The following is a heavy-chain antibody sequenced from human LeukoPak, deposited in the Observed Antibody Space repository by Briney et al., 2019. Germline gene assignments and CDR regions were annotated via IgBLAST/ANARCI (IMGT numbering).Heavy chain of an antibody. CDR2: TYYSGST. V-gene: IGHV4-31*03. Sequence: SETLSLTCTVSGGSISIGGYYGRWSRQHPGKGLEWIGYTYYSGSTYYIPCLKSRVTISVDTSKIQFSLKPSSVTAADTAVYYCARWVGATDYSDYWGQGTLVTVSS. J-gene: IGHJ4*02. CDR3: ARWVGATDYSDY. CDR1: GGSISIGGYY. D-gene: IGHD1-26*01.